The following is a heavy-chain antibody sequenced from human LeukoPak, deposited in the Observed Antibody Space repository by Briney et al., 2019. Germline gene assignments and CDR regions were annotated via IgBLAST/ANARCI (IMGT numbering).Heavy chain of an antibody. Sequence: PGGSLRLSCAASGFTFSSYAMHWVRQAPGKGLEWVAVISYDGSNKYYADSVKGRFTISRDNSKNTLYLQMNSLRAEDTAVYYCARDSDSSSWYTRYYYYYGMDVWGQGTTVIVSS. CDR2: ISYDGSNK. J-gene: IGHJ6*02. CDR1: GFTFSSYA. V-gene: IGHV3-30*04. CDR3: ARDSDSSSWYTRYYYYYGMDV. D-gene: IGHD6-13*01.